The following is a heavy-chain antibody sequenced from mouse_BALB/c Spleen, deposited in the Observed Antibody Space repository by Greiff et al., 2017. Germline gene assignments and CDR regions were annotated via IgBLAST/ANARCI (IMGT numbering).Heavy chain of an antibody. Sequence: EVKLQESGPGLVKPSQSLSLTCTVTGYSITSDYAWNWIRQFPGNKLEWMGYISYSGSTSYNPSLKSRISITRDTSKNQFFLQLNSVTTEDTATYYCARSGSLLWSPYAMDYWGQGTSVTVSS. V-gene: IGHV3-2*02. J-gene: IGHJ4*01. CDR2: ISYSGST. D-gene: IGHD2-10*01. CDR1: GYSITSDYA. CDR3: ARSGSLLWSPYAMDY.